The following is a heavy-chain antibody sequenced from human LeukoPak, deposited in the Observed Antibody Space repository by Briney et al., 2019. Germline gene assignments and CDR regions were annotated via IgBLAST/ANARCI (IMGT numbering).Heavy chain of an antibody. V-gene: IGHV4-34*01. Sequence: PSETLSLTCAVNGGSFSDYLWTWIRQPPGKGLEWLGSVHYSGSTYDNPSLKSRVTISVDTSKNQISLKLICVTAADTAVYYCARRSTVAGRGRFDPWGQGTLVTVSS. J-gene: IGHJ5*02. D-gene: IGHD6-19*01. CDR2: VHYSGST. CDR1: GGSFSDYL. CDR3: ARRSTVAGRGRFDP.